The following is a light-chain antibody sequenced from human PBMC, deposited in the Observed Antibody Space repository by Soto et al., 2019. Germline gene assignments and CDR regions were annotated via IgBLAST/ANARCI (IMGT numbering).Light chain of an antibody. CDR3: QQYNNWPET. CDR1: QTVSSK. J-gene: IGKJ1*01. CDR2: GAS. V-gene: IGKV3-15*01. Sequence: EIVWTQSPGTLSSSPGERATLSCRASQTVSSKLAWYQHKPGQAPRLLIYGASTRATGIPARFSGSGSGTEFTLTISSLQSEDFAVYYCQQYNNWPETFGQGTKVDIK.